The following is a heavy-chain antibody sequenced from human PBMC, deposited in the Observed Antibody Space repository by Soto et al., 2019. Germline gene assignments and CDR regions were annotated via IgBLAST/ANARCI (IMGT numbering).Heavy chain of an antibody. D-gene: IGHD6-6*01. V-gene: IGHV3-30*03. CDR2: ISYDGSNK. CDR3: ARSSIAARPPDY. J-gene: IGHJ4*02. CDR1: GFTFSSYG. Sequence: QVQLVESGGGVVQPGRSLRLSCAASGFTFSSYGMHWVRQAPGKGLEWVAVISYDGSNKYYADSVKGRFTISRDNSKNALYLQMSSLRADDTAGYYCARSSIAARPPDYWGQGTLVTVSS.